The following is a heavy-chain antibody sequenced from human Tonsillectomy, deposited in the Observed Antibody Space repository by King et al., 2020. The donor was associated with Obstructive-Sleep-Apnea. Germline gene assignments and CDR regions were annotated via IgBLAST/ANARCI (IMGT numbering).Heavy chain of an antibody. CDR2: INPNSGGT. CDR3: AAPASYDSLTGYYDKPH. CDR1: GYTFTGYY. V-gene: IGHV1-2*02. D-gene: IGHD3-9*01. J-gene: IGHJ4*02. Sequence: VQLVESGAEVKKPGASVKVSCKASGYTFTGYYIHWVRQAPGQGLEWMGWINPNSGGTNFAQKFQGRVTMTRDTSISTTYMELSRLRSDDTAVYYCAAPASYDSLTGYYDKPHWGQGTLVTVSS.